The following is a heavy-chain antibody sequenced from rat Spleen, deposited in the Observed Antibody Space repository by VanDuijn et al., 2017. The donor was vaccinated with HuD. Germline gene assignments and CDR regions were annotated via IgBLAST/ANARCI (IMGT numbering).Heavy chain of an antibody. CDR3: TRDPPGSSGVMDA. CDR1: GFSLSNYG. J-gene: IGHJ4*01. V-gene: IGHV2-13*01. Sequence: QVQLKESGPGLVQPSQTLSLTCTVSGFSLSNYGVIWVRQPPGKGLDWMGIIWTGGTTTYNSLLKSRLSISRDTSKNQVFLKMSSLQTDDTGTYYCTRDPPGSSGVMDAWGQGVSVTVSS. CDR2: IWTGGTT. D-gene: IGHD5-1*01.